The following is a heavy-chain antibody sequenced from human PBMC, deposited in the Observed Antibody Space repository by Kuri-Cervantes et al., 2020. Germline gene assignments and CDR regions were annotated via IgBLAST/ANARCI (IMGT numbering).Heavy chain of an antibody. D-gene: IGHD3-9*01. V-gene: IGHV4-59*12. Sequence: SETLSLTCTVSGGSISSYYWSWIRQPPGKGLEWIGYIYYSGSTNYNPSLKSRVTISVDTSKNQFSLKLSSVTAADTAVYYCARVHETYDILTGYPSDYPDYYYYMDVWGKGTTVTVSS. J-gene: IGHJ6*03. CDR1: GGSISSYY. CDR3: ARVHETYDILTGYPSDYPDYYYYMDV. CDR2: IYYSGST.